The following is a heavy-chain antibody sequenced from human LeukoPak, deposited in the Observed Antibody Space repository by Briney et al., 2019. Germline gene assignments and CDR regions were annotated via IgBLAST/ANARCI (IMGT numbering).Heavy chain of an antibody. Sequence: GGSLRLSCAASGFTFSSYGMHWVRQAPGKGLEWVAVISYDGSNKYYADSVKGRFTLSRDNSKNTLYLQMNSLRAEDTAVYYCAKDSSTPTIFGVVIPTTPDYWGQGTLVTVSS. CDR1: GFTFSSYG. V-gene: IGHV3-30*18. CDR3: AKDSSTPTIFGVVIPTTPDY. J-gene: IGHJ4*02. D-gene: IGHD3-3*01. CDR2: ISYDGSNK.